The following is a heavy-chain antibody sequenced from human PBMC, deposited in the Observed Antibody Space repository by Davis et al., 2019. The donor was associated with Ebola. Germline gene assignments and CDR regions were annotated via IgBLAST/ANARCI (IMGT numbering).Heavy chain of an antibody. CDR2: INHSGST. V-gene: IGHV4-34*01. D-gene: IGHD4-17*01. Sequence: SETLSLTCAVYGGSFSGYYWSWIRQPPGKGLEWIGEINHSGSTNYNPSLKSRVTISVDTSKNQFSLKLSSVTAADTAVYYCARRVTTGRFEPWGQGILATVSS. CDR1: GGSFSGYY. CDR3: ARRVTTGRFEP. J-gene: IGHJ5*02.